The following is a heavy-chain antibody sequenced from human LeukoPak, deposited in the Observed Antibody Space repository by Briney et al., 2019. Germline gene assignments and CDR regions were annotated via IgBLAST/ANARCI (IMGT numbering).Heavy chain of an antibody. D-gene: IGHD6-19*01. J-gene: IGHJ4*02. CDR2: ISSSSSYI. V-gene: IGHV3-21*01. Sequence: TGGSLRLSCAASGFTFSSYSMNWVRQAPGKGLEWGSSISSSSSYIYYADSVKGRFTISRDNAKNSLYLQMNSLGAEDTAVYYCARSGYSSGWFDYWGQGTLVTVSS. CDR1: GFTFSSYS. CDR3: ARSGYSSGWFDY.